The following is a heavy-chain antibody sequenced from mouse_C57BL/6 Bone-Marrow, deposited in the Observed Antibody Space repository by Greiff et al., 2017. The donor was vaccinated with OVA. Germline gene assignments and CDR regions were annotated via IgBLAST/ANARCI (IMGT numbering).Heavy chain of an antibody. V-gene: IGHV1-72*01. CDR3: ARGRPPFAY. J-gene: IGHJ3*01. Sequence: QVQLQQPGAGLVKPGPSLTLSCKVSGYTFTSYWMPWVRQSPGRGLEWIGRIGPNGGGTKYNEQLKSKATRTVDKTSNTAYMQIRSLTSEDSAVYYCARGRPPFAYWGQGTRVTVSA. CDR2: IGPNGGGT. CDR1: GYTFTSYW.